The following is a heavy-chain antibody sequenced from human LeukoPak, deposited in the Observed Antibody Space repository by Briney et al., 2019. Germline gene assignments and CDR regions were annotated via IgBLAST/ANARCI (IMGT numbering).Heavy chain of an antibody. CDR2: ISWNSGSI. Sequence: GRSLRLSCAASGFTFDDYAMHWVRQAPGKGLEWVSGISWNSGSIGYADSVKGRFTISRDNAKNSLYLQMNSLRAEDTALYYCAKSNRGYYDNFDYWGQGTLVTVSS. CDR3: AKSNRGYYDNFDY. J-gene: IGHJ4*02. V-gene: IGHV3-9*01. D-gene: IGHD3-22*01. CDR1: GFTFDDYA.